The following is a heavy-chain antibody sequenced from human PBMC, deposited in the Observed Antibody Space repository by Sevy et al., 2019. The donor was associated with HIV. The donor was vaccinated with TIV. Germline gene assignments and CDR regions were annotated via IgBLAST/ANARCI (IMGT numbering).Heavy chain of an antibody. CDR2: INQDGSQK. J-gene: IGHJ4*02. CDR3: AREFDGGPDY. Sequence: GGSLRLSCGASGFTFSTYWMSWVRQAPGKGLEWVANINQDGSQKYYVDSVKGRFAISKDNAKNSLYLQMSSLRAEDTAVYYCAREFDGGPDYWGQGTLVTVSS. CDR1: GFTFSTYW. V-gene: IGHV3-7*01. D-gene: IGHD3-9*01.